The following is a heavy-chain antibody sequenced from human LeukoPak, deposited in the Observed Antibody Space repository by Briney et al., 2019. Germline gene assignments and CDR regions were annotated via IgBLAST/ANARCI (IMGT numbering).Heavy chain of an antibody. CDR1: GYTFTGYY. CDR2: INPNSGGT. D-gene: IGHD3-22*01. J-gene: IGHJ4*02. V-gene: IGHV1-2*02. Sequence: ASVKVSCKASGYTFTGYYMHWVRQAPGQGLEWMGWINPNSGGTNYAQKFQGRVTMTRDTSISTAYMELSRLRSDDTAVYYCARVLYYYDSSGNLGYWGQGTLVTVSS. CDR3: ARVLYYYDSSGNLGY.